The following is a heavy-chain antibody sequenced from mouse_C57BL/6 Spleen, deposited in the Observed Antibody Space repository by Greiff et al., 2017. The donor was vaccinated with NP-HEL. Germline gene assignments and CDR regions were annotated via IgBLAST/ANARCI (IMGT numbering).Heavy chain of an antibody. V-gene: IGHV5-16*01. CDR3: ARVRSPYYAMDY. Sequence: EVNVVESEGGLVQPGSSMKLSCTASGFTFSDYYMAWVRQVPEKGLEWVANINYDGSSTYYLDSLKSRFIISRDNAKNILYLQMSSLKSEDTATYYCARVRSPYYAMDYWGQGTSVTVSS. CDR2: INYDGSST. CDR1: GFTFSDYY. J-gene: IGHJ4*01.